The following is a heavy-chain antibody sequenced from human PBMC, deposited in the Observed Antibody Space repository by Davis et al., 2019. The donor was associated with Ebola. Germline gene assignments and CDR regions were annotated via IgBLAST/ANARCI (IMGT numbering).Heavy chain of an antibody. D-gene: IGHD2-2*01. CDR1: GGSISSYY. V-gene: IGHV4-39*01. J-gene: IGHJ3*02. CDR3: ARTRVPAADDAFDI. Sequence: SETLSLTCTVSGGSISSYYWSWIRQPPGKGLEWIGSIYYSGSTYYNPSLKSRVTISVDTSKNQFSLKLSSVTAADTAVYYCARTRVPAADDAFDIWGQGTMVTVSS. CDR2: IYYSGST.